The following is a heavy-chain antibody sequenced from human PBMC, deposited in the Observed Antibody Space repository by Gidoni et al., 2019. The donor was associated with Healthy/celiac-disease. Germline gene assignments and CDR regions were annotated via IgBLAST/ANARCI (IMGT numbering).Heavy chain of an antibody. CDR2: FDPEDGET. V-gene: IGHV1-24*01. CDR3: ATEVYVSDAFDI. Sequence: QVQLVQSGAEVKKPGASVKVSCQVSGYTLTELSRHWVRQAPGKGLEWMGGFDPEDGETVYAQKFQGRVTMTEDTSTDTAYMELSSLRSEDTAVYYCATEVYVSDAFDIWGQGTMVTVSS. J-gene: IGHJ3*02. CDR1: GYTLTELS. D-gene: IGHD6-6*01.